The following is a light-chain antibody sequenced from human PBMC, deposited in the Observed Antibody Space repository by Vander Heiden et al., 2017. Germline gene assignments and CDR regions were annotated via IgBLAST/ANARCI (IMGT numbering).Light chain of an antibody. J-gene: IGLJ1*01. CDR2: DES. Sequence: SYVLTQPPSVSVAPGQTARITCGGNNIGSKSVHWYQQKPGQAPVLVVYDESDRPSGIPERFSGSNAGNTATLTISRVEAGDEADYYSQVWDSSSDPTGVFGTGTKVTVL. CDR1: NIGSKS. V-gene: IGLV3-21*02. CDR3: QVWDSSSDPTGV.